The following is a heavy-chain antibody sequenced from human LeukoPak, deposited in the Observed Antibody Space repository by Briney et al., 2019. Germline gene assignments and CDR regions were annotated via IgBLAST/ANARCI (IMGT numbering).Heavy chain of an antibody. Sequence: GGSLRLSCAASGFSFSSYRMNWVRQAPGKGLEWVSSITSSSTYTFYADSVKGRFTISRDNARNSLYLQMNSLRAEDTAVYYCAREGSSGAYYYYMDVWGKGTTVTVSS. CDR3: AREGSSGAYYYYMDV. CDR1: GFSFSSYR. V-gene: IGHV3-21*01. D-gene: IGHD6-6*01. J-gene: IGHJ6*03. CDR2: ITSSSTYT.